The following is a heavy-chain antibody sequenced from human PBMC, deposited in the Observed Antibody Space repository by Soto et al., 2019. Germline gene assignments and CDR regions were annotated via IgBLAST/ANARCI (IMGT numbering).Heavy chain of an antibody. CDR1: GYTFTSYY. D-gene: IGHD3-10*01. CDR3: ARTVRGNRGWFDP. J-gene: IGHJ5*02. Sequence: QVQLVQSGAEVKKPGASVKVSCKASGYTFTSYYMHWVRQAPGQGLEWMGIINPSGGSTSYAQKFQGRATMTRDTSTSTVYMELSSLRSEDTAVYYCARTVRGNRGWFDPWGQGTLVTVSS. V-gene: IGHV1-46*01. CDR2: INPSGGST.